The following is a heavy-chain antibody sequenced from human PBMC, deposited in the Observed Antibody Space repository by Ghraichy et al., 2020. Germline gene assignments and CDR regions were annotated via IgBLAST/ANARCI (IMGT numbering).Heavy chain of an antibody. Sequence: GESLNISCAASGFTFSSYAMSWVRQAPGKGLEWVSAISGSGGSTYYADSVKGRFTISRDNSKNTLYLQMNSLRAEDTAVYYCALDIYSSSSPRNFDYWGQGTLVTVSS. J-gene: IGHJ4*02. CDR1: GFTFSSYA. V-gene: IGHV3-23*01. D-gene: IGHD6-6*01. CDR3: ALDIYSSSSPRNFDY. CDR2: ISGSGGST.